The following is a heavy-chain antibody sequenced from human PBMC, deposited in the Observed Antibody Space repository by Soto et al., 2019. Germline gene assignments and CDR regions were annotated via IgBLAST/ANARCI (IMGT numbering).Heavy chain of an antibody. CDR3: ARQDSNGDFDF. CDR2: IDPSDSRT. Sequence: GESLKISCEASGYMFPIYHISWVRQMPGKGLEWVGKIDPSDSRTMYRPSSRARITISVDKSINTAYLEWGRLKASDTAMYYCARQDSNGDFDFGGQGTQVTVSS. CDR1: GYMFPIYH. V-gene: IGHV5-10-1*01. J-gene: IGHJ4*02. D-gene: IGHD2-8*01.